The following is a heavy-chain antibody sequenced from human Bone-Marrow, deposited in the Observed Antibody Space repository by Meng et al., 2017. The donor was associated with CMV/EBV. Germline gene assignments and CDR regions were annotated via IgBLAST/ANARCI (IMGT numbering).Heavy chain of an antibody. CDR2: INPNSGGT. D-gene: IGHD1-26*01. J-gene: IGHJ6*02. V-gene: IGHV1-2*02. CDR3: ATDPIVGATQGYYGMDV. CDR1: GYTFTGYY. Sequence: ASVKVSCKASGYTFTGYYMHWVRQAPGQGLEWMGWINPNSGGTNYAQKFQGRVTMTRDTSISTAYMELSRLRSDDTAVYYCATDPIVGATQGYYGMDVWGQETTVTVS.